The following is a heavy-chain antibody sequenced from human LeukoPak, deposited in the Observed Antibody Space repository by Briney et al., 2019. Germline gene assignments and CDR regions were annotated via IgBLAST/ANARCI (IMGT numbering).Heavy chain of an antibody. V-gene: IGHV4-30-2*01. D-gene: IGHD5-24*01. CDR3: ARDQGAGYNYFDY. CDR1: GGSISSGGYS. CDR2: IYHSGST. J-gene: IGHJ4*02. Sequence: SETLSLTCAVSGGSISSGGYSWSWIRQPPGKGLEWIGYIYHSGSTYYNPSLKSRVTISVDRSKNQFSLKLSSVTAADTAVYYCARDQGAGYNYFDYWGQGTLVTVSS.